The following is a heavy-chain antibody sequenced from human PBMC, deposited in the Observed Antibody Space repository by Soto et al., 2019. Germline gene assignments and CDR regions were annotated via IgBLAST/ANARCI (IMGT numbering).Heavy chain of an antibody. CDR3: AKTWSGAHFDY. Sequence: VRLLESGGGLVQPGGSLRLSCAASGFTFSTYAMSWVRQAPGKGLEWVSGISDSGGTTYYADSVKGRFTISRDNSENTLYLQMNSLRAEDTAVYYCAKTWSGAHFDYWGQGSLVTVSS. V-gene: IGHV3-23*01. D-gene: IGHD3-3*01. J-gene: IGHJ4*02. CDR2: ISDSGGTT. CDR1: GFTFSTYA.